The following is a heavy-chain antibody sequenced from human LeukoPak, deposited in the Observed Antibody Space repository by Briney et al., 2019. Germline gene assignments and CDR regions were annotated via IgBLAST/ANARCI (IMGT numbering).Heavy chain of an antibody. V-gene: IGHV6-1*01. CDR2: TYYRSKWYN. Sequence: SQTLSLTCAISGDSFSSNSAAWNWIRQSPSRGLEWLGRTYYRSKWYNDYAVSVKSRITINPDTSKNQFSLQLNSVTPEDTAVYYCARDVGVYYDFWSGFDYYGMDVWGQGTTVTVSS. J-gene: IGHJ6*02. D-gene: IGHD3-3*01. CDR3: ARDVGVYYDFWSGFDYYGMDV. CDR1: GDSFSSNSAA.